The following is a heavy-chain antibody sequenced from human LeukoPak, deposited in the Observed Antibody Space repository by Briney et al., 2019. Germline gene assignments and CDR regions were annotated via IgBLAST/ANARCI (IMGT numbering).Heavy chain of an antibody. Sequence: ASVKVSCKASGYTFTSYTIHWVRQAPGQRLEWMGWINAGNGNTKYSQKFQGRVTITRDTSASTAYMELSSLRSEDTAVYYCARAEAIGWYYYYYGMDVWGQGTTVTVSS. CDR3: ARAEAIGWYYYYYGMDV. CDR1: GYTFTSYT. J-gene: IGHJ6*02. D-gene: IGHD2-2*02. CDR2: INAGNGNT. V-gene: IGHV1-3*01.